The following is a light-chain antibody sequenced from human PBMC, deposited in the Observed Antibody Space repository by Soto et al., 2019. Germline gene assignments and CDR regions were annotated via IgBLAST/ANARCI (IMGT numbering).Light chain of an antibody. CDR2: DVT. Sequence: QSAQTQPPSVSGSPGQSVAISCSGSSSDVGSNNRVSWYQQSPGTAPKLMIYDVTNRPSGVPDRFSGSKSGNTASLTISGLQAEDEADYYCSSFTTSSTYVFGTGTQLTVL. CDR1: SSDVGSNNR. J-gene: IGLJ1*01. V-gene: IGLV2-18*02. CDR3: SSFTTSSTYV.